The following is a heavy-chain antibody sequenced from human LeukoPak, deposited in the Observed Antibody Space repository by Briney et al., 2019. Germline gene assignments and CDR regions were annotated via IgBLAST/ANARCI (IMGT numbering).Heavy chain of an antibody. J-gene: IGHJ4*02. D-gene: IGHD3-10*02. CDR3: ARDCSGSDFSVDY. CDR1: ASNFDNYY. V-gene: IGHV3-7*04. Sequence: GGSLRLSCVRSASNFDNYYMRWGRQAPGKGLEWVADIRHDGSDVYNVDSVRGRFTISRDNAKNSVFLQMNSLKDEDTAVYYCARDCSGSDFSVDYWCQGTLVTVSS. CDR2: IRHDGSDV.